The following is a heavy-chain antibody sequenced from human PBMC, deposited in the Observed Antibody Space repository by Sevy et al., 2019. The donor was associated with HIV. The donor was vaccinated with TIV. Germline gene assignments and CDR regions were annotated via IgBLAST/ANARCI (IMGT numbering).Heavy chain of an antibody. CDR3: ASHYYDSTGYYFPLDY. J-gene: IGHJ4*02. CDR2: ISYDGNNK. CDR1: VFTFSSYA. D-gene: IGHD3-22*01. Sequence: GGSLRLSCTASVFTFSSYAMYWVRQAPGKGLEWVAVISYDGNNKDYADSVKGRFTISRDNSKNTLYLQMNSLRAEDTAVYYCASHYYDSTGYYFPLDYWGQGTLVTVSS. V-gene: IGHV3-30*04.